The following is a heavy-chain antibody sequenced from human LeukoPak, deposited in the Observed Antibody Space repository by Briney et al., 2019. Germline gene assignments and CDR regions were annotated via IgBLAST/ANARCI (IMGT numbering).Heavy chain of an antibody. J-gene: IGHJ4*02. V-gene: IGHV1-46*01. CDR3: ARSNNYYASSGYYAKTRRDFDY. Sequence: ASVKVSCKTSGYTFTSYYMLWVRQAPGQGLEWMGIINPSGGSTSYAQKFQGRVTMTRATSTSTVYMELSSLRSEDTAVYYCARSNNYYASSGYYAKTRRDFDYWGQGTLVTVSS. CDR2: INPSGGST. CDR1: GYTFTSYY. D-gene: IGHD3-22*01.